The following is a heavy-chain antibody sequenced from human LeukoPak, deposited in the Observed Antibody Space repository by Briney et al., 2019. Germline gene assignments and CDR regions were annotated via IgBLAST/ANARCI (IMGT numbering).Heavy chain of an antibody. V-gene: IGHV3-23*01. CDR1: GLTFSDAW. J-gene: IGHJ4*02. D-gene: IGHD2-21*01. CDR2: ISDSGNT. Sequence: PGGSLRLSCTVSGLTFSDAWMSWVRQAPGKGLEWVSAISDSGNTYHADSVKGRFTISRDSSKNTLFLQMNRLRPEDAAVYYCAKAPVTTCRGAYCYPFDYWGQGTLVTVSS. CDR3: AKAPVTTCRGAYCYPFDY.